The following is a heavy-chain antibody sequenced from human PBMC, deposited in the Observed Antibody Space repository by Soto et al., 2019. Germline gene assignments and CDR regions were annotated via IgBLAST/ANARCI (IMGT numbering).Heavy chain of an antibody. D-gene: IGHD3-10*01. J-gene: IGHJ4*02. V-gene: IGHV1-24*01. CDR2: FDPEDGET. CDR3: ATAGSYHGSGSYYNVDY. Sequence: ASVKVSCKVSGYTLTELSMHWVRQAPGKGLEWMGGFDPEDGETIYAQKFQGRVTMTEDTSTDTAYMELSSLRSEDTAVYYCATAGSYHGSGSYYNVDYWGQGTLVTVSS. CDR1: GYTLTELS.